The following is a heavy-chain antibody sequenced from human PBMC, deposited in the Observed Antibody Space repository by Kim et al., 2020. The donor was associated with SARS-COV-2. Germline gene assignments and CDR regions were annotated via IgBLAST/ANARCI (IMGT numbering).Heavy chain of an antibody. D-gene: IGHD3-22*01. Sequence: SETLSLTCTVSGGSISSGDYYWSWIRQPPGKGLEWIGYIYYSGSTYYNPSLKSRVTISVDTSKNQFSLKLSSVTAADTAVYYCAREYYYDSSGYSYWGHGTLVTVSS. V-gene: IGHV4-30-4*01. CDR1: GGSISSGDYY. CDR3: AREYYYDSSGYSY. J-gene: IGHJ4*01. CDR2: IYYSGST.